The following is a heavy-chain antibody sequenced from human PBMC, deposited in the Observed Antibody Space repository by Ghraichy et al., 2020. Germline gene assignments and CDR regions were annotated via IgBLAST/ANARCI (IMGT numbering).Heavy chain of an antibody. J-gene: IGHJ3*02. CDR3: ARDQGGGSYDAFDI. Sequence: KVSCKASGGSFSSYAISWVRQAPGQGLEWMGGIIPIFGTANYAQKFQGRVTITADESTSTAYMELSSLRSEDTAVYYCARDQGGGSYDAFDIWGQGTMVTVSS. D-gene: IGHD2-15*01. V-gene: IGHV1-69*01. CDR2: IIPIFGTA. CDR1: GGSFSSYA.